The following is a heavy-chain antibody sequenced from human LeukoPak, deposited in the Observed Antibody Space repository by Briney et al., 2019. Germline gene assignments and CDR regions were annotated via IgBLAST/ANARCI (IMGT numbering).Heavy chain of an antibody. CDR1: GFTFSDCH. CDR2: ISGSSIYT. V-gene: IGHV3-11*05. J-gene: IGHJ4*02. CDR3: VRDISGYYFDY. D-gene: IGHD3-22*01. Sequence: GGSLRLSCAASGFTFSDCHMTWIRQAPGKGLEWVSYISGSSIYTRYADSVKGRFTISRDNAKNPLYLQMNSLRAEDTALYYCVRDISGYYFDYWGQGTLVTVSS.